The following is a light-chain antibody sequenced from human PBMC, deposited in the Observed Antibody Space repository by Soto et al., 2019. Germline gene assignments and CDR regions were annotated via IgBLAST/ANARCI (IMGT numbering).Light chain of an antibody. CDR3: QQRSNWPLG. CDR2: DAS. CDR1: QSVSSY. Sequence: EIVLTQSPATLSLSPGERATLSCRASQSVSSYLAWYQQKPGQAPRLLIYDASNRATGIPARFSGSGSGTDFTLTISSLEPEDFAVYYCQQRSNWPLGVGGGTKVEIK. J-gene: IGKJ4*01. V-gene: IGKV3-11*01.